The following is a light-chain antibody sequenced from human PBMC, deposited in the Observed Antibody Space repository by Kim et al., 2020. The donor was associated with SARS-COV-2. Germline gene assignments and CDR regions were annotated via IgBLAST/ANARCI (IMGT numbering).Light chain of an antibody. CDR3: QVWDNNTWV. CDR2: RDS. J-gene: IGLJ3*02. CDR1: NIGSKH. V-gene: IGLV3-9*01. Sequence: SYELTQPLSVSVALGQTASITCGGDNIGSKHVRWYQQKAGQAPVLVIYRDSSRPAEIPERFSGSNSGNTATLTVSRAQAGDEADYYCQVWDNNTWVFGAG.